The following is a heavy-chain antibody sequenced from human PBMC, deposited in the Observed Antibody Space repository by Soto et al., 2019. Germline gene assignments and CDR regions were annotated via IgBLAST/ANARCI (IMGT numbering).Heavy chain of an antibody. V-gene: IGHV4-59*01. CDR3: ARGSVSRNFDY. CDR2: IYSDGDT. Sequence: QVQLHESGPGLVKPSETLSLTCTVSGGSINNYYWSWIRQPPGKGLEYVGYIYSDGDTNYNPSLKSRLTMSVDTSKNQFSLRLHSVTAADTALYYCARGSVSRNFDYWGLGTLVTVSS. J-gene: IGHJ4*02. D-gene: IGHD2-15*01. CDR1: GGSINNYY.